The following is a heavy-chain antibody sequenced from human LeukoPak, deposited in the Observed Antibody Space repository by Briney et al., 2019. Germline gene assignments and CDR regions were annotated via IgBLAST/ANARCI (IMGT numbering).Heavy chain of an antibody. D-gene: IGHD5-24*01. Sequence: GGSLRLSCAASGFTFSRYWMSWVRXAPGKXLEWVANIKQDGSEKYYVDSVKGRFTLSRDNAKNSLYLQMNSLRAEDTAVYYCARELLQLPHPYYFDYWGQGTLVTVSS. CDR3: ARELLQLPHPYYFDY. CDR2: IKQDGSEK. V-gene: IGHV3-7*04. J-gene: IGHJ4*02. CDR1: GFTFSRYW.